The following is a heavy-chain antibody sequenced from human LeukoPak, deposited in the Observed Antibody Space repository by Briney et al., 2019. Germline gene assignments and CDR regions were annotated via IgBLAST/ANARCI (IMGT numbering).Heavy chain of an antibody. CDR2: ISSSSSYI. V-gene: IGHV3-21*01. D-gene: IGHD6-13*01. J-gene: IGHJ4*02. Sequence: GGSLRLSCAASGFTFSIYSMNWVRQAPGKGLEWVPSISSSSSYIYYADSVKGRFTISRDNAKNSLYLQMNSLRAEDTAVYYCARDSGLVTAAAGLDYWGQGTLVTVSS. CDR1: GFTFSIYS. CDR3: ARDSGLVTAAAGLDY.